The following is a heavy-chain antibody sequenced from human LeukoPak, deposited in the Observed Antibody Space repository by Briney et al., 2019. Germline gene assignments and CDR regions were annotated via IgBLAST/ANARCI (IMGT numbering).Heavy chain of an antibody. Sequence: SGXXXSSYGMHXVRQAPGXGXEXGXXXXXXXXNNYYAVSVKGRFTISRDNSKKTLYMQMNSLRAEDTAVYYCAKAELLWFGELPYYYYGMDVWGQGTTVTVSS. CDR2: XXXXXXNN. J-gene: IGHJ6*02. CDR3: AKAELLWFGELPYYYYGMDV. V-gene: IGHV3-30*02. D-gene: IGHD3-10*01. CDR1: GXXXSSYG.